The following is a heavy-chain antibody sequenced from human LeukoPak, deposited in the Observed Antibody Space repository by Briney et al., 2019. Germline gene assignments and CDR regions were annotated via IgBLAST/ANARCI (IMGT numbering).Heavy chain of an antibody. D-gene: IGHD4-23*01. J-gene: IGHJ5*02. CDR3: ARDYGGNGWFDP. Sequence: ASVKVSCKASGYTFTSYYMHWVRQAPGQGLEWMGWINPNSGGTNYAQKFQGRVTMTRDTSISTAYMELSRLRSDDTAVYYCARDYGGNGWFDPWGQGTLVTVSS. CDR1: GYTFTSYY. CDR2: INPNSGGT. V-gene: IGHV1-2*02.